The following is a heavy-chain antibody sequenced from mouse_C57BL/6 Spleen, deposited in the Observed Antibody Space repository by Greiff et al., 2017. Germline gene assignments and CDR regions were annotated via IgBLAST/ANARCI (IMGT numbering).Heavy chain of an antibody. D-gene: IGHD1-1*01. CDR3: ERYGTGVIISFDY. Sequence: QVQLQQPGTELVKPGASVKLSCKASGYTFTSYWMHWVKQRPGQGLEWIGNINPSNGGTNYNEKFKSKATLTVDKSSSTAYMQLSSLTSEVSAVYYCERYGTGVIISFDYWGKGHTLTVPS. J-gene: IGHJ2*01. V-gene: IGHV1-53*01. CDR1: GYTFTSYW. CDR2: INPSNGGT.